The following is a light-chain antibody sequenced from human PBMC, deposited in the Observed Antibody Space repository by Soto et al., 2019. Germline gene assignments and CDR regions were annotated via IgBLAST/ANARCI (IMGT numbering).Light chain of an antibody. CDR2: DTS. CDR1: AGAVTSGHY. CDR3: LLSYSGARV. Sequence: QAVVTQEPSLTVSPGGTVTLTCGSSAGAVTSGHYPYWFQQKPGLAPRSLIYDTSNKQSSTPARFSGSLLGGKAALTLSGAQPEDEAEYYCLLSYSGARVFGGGTKVTVL. V-gene: IGLV7-46*01. J-gene: IGLJ2*01.